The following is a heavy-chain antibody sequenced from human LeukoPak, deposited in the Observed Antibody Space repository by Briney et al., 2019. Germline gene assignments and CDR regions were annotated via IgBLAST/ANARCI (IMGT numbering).Heavy chain of an antibody. J-gene: IGHJ4*02. Sequence: PGGSLRLSCAASGFIFNNYVMNWVRQAPGKGLEWVSSISGSGVHTYYADSVKGRFTISRDNSKNTLYLQMNSLRAEDTAVYYCARDAATSVGMPHYWGQGTVVTVSS. V-gene: IGHV3-23*01. D-gene: IGHD2-2*01. CDR3: ARDAATSVGMPHY. CDR1: GFIFNNYV. CDR2: ISGSGVHT.